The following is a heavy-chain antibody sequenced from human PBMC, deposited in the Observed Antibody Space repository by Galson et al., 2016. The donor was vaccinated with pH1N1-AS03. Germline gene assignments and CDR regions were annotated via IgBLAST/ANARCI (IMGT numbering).Heavy chain of an antibody. Sequence: SLRLSCAASGFTFEDSAMHWVRQSPGKGLEWVSGISWNSGTRGYGDSVKGRFTISRDDGKKSLYLQMNSLRAEDTAVYYCAKRVAVAGTSPVYYFDYWGQGTLVTVSS. CDR3: AKRVAVAGTSPVYYFDY. D-gene: IGHD6-19*01. CDR2: ISWNSGTR. J-gene: IGHJ4*02. CDR1: GFTFEDSA. V-gene: IGHV3-9*01.